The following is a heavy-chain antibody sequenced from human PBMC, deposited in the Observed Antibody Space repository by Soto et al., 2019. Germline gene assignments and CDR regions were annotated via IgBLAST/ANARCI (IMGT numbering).Heavy chain of an antibody. Sequence: QVQLQESGPQLVKPSGTLSLTCVVSGGSLSVNNWWSWVRQSPGRGLEWIGEIFHNGRTSYNPSLRGQVTMSVDKSNNQFSLRLTSVTAADTAVYYCAKGNEALDVWGQGTTVIVS. CDR3: AKGNEALDV. V-gene: IGHV4-4*02. J-gene: IGHJ6*02. CDR1: GGSLSVNNW. D-gene: IGHD1-1*01. CDR2: IFHNGRT.